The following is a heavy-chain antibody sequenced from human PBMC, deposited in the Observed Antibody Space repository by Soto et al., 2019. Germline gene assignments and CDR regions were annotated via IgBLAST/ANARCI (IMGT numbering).Heavy chain of an antibody. Sequence: VQLLESGGGLVQPGGSLRLSCAASGFTFSSYAMSWVRQAPGKGLEWVSAISGSGGSTYYADSVKGRFTISRDNSKHTLYLHMNSLRAEDTAVYYCAKDWMATRSGPVDYWGQGTLVTVSS. J-gene: IGHJ4*02. CDR2: ISGSGGST. D-gene: IGHD5-12*01. CDR3: AKDWMATRSGPVDY. V-gene: IGHV3-23*01. CDR1: GFTFSSYA.